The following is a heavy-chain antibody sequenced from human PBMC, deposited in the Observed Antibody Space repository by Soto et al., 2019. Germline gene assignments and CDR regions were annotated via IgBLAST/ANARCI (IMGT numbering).Heavy chain of an antibody. CDR3: ARAVTNWYFDL. V-gene: IGHV3-13*04. Sequence: ESGGGLVQPGGSLRLSCAASGFTFSSYDMHWVRQATGKGLEWVSAIGTAGDTYYPGSVKGRFTISRENAKNSLYLQMNSLRAGDTAVYYCARAVTNWYFDLWGRGTLVTVSS. J-gene: IGHJ2*01. CDR2: IGTAGDT. CDR1: GFTFSSYD. D-gene: IGHD4-17*01.